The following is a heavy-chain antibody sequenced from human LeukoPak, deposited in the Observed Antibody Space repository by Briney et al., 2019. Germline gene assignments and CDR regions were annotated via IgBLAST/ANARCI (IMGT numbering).Heavy chain of an antibody. CDR2: SIGTPDST. CDR1: GFTFNVYA. D-gene: IGHD3-3*02. J-gene: IGHJ3*01. Sequence: GGSLRLSCAASGFTFNVYAMYWVRQAPGRGLEWVSSIGTPDSTHYASSVKGRFTTSRDDSKNTVFLQMNSLRAEDSATYYCAKDRENGNGIWDAFDVWGQGTVVTVSS. V-gene: IGHV3-23*01. CDR3: AKDRENGNGIWDAFDV.